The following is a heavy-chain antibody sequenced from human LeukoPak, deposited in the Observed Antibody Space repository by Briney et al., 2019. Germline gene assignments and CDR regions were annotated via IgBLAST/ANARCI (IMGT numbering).Heavy chain of an antibody. CDR3: AEGRTVTAGVDY. Sequence: GGSLRLTCAASGFTFSSYAMSWVRQAPGKGLEWVSAISGSGGSTYYADSVKGRFTISRDNSKNTLYLQTNSLRAEDTAVYYCAEGRTVTAGVDYWGQGTLVTVPS. D-gene: IGHD2-21*02. V-gene: IGHV3-23*01. CDR1: GFTFSSYA. J-gene: IGHJ4*02. CDR2: ISGSGGST.